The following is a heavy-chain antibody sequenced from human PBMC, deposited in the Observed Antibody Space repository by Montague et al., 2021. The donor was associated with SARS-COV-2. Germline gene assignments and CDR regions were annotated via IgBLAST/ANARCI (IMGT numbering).Heavy chain of an antibody. J-gene: IGHJ3*02. V-gene: IGHV4-34*01. D-gene: IGHD3-22*01. CDR2: VNQSGTT. CDR3: ASPTYYYDSSGSDAFDI. CDR1: GGSFSNYY. Sequence: SETLSLTCAISGGSFSNYYWSWIRQPPGKGLEWIGEVNQSGTTIYNPSVKSGVTISGDTSKNQFYLRLNSVTAADTAVYYCASPTYYYDSSGSDAFDIWGQGTMVTVSS.